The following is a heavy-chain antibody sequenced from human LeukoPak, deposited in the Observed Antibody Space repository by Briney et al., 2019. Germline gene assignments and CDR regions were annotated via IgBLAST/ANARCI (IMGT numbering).Heavy chain of an antibody. V-gene: IGHV3-30*18. Sequence: GGSLRLFCAASGFTFRNYVVHWVRQAPGKGLEWVALISYDGSNKYYADSVRGRFTISRDNSKNTLYLQMNSLRPEDTAVYYCAKDFEGFCGGDCNSMDFWGQGTLATVSS. CDR1: GFTFRNYV. CDR2: ISYDGSNK. D-gene: IGHD2-21*02. CDR3: AKDFEGFCGGDCNSMDF. J-gene: IGHJ4*02.